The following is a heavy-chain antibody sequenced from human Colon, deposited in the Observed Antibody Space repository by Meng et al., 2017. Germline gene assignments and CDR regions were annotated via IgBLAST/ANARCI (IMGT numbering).Heavy chain of an antibody. CDR1: GFTFSSYA. CDR3: ARDRGPYSSSWYVQDY. CDR2: ISNDGSNK. V-gene: IGHV3-30*01. J-gene: IGHJ4*02. Sequence: GGSLRLSCAASGFTFSSYAMHWVRQAPGKGLEWVAVISNDGSNKYYADSVKGRFTISRDNSKNTLYLQMNSLRAEDTAVYYCARDRGPYSSSWYVQDYWGQGTLVTVSS. D-gene: IGHD6-13*01.